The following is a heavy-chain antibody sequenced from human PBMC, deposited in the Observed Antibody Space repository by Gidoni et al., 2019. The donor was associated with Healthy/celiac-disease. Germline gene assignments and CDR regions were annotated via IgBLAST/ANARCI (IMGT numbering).Heavy chain of an antibody. CDR2: ISYDGSNK. D-gene: IGHD6-6*01. V-gene: IGHV3-30*01. CDR1: GFTFSSYA. Sequence: QVQLVESGGGVVQPGRSLRLSCAASGFTFSSYAMHWVRQAPGKGLEWVAVISYDGSNKYYADSVKGRFTISRDNSKNTLYLQMNSLRAEDTAVYYCARVPFGLYSSSIDYWGQGTLVTVSS. J-gene: IGHJ4*02. CDR3: ARVPFGLYSSSIDY.